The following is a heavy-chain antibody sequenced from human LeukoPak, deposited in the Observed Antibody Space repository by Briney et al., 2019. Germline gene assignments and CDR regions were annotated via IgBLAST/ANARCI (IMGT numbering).Heavy chain of an antibody. V-gene: IGHV4-59*08. Sequence: PSETLSPTCPVVAGSLSSYLWSWLRPPPGKRLEWIGYTSYSGTTDYNPSLKSRVTLSVDTSKNRLSLKLSSVTAADTAVYYCARKSSRGGFNGYDFWYFDLWGRGTLVTVSS. J-gene: IGHJ2*01. CDR3: ARKSSRGGFNGYDFWYFDL. CDR1: AGSLSSYL. CDR2: TSYSGTT. D-gene: IGHD5-12*01.